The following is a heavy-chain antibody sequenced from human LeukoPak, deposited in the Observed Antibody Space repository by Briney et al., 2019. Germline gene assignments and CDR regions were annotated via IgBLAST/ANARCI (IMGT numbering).Heavy chain of an antibody. CDR3: ARELLWFGTYYYGMDV. D-gene: IGHD3-10*01. CDR1: CGSISSYY. V-gene: IGHV4-4*07. J-gene: IGHJ6*02. CDR2: IYTSGST. Sequence: PSETLSLTCTVSCGSISSYYWSWIRQPAGKGLEWIGRIYTSGSTNYNPSLKSRVTMSVDTSKNQFSLKLSSVTAADTAVYYCARELLWFGTYYYGMDVWGQGTTVTVSS.